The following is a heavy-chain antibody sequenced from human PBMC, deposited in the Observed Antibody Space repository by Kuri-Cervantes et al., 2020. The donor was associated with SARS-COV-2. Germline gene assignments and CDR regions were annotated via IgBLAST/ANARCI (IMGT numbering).Heavy chain of an antibody. CDR2: INHSGST. CDR3: ASGLYYGSGSRGVDV. J-gene: IGHJ4*02. CDR1: GGSFSGYY. V-gene: IGHV4-34*01. Sequence: SETLSLTCAVYGGSFSGYYWSWIRQPPGKGLEWIGEINHSGSTNYNPSLKSRVTISVDTSKNQFSLKLSSVTAADTAVYYCASGLYYGSGSRGVDVWGQGTLVTVSS. D-gene: IGHD3-10*01.